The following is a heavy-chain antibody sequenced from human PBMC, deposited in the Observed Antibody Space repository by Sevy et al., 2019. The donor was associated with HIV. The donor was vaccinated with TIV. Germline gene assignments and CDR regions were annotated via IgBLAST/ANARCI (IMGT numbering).Heavy chain of an antibody. Sequence: GGPLRLSCAASGFTFSSYAMSWVRQAPGKGLEWVSAISGSGGSTYYADSVKGRFTISRDNSKNTLYLQMNSLRAEDTAVYYCAKNRGIAAAGLLGGYYYYYGMDVWGQGTTVTVSS. D-gene: IGHD6-13*01. CDR2: ISGSGGST. CDR1: GFTFSSYA. V-gene: IGHV3-23*01. J-gene: IGHJ6*02. CDR3: AKNRGIAAAGLLGGYYYYYGMDV.